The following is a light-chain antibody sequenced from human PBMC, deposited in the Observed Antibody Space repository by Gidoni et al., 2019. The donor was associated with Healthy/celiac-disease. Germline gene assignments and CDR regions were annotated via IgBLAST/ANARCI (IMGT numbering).Light chain of an antibody. V-gene: IGKV3-20*01. J-gene: IGKJ2*01. CDR1: QSVSSIY. CDR3: QQYGSSPGGT. Sequence: EIVLTQSPGTLSLSPGERATRSCRASQSVSSIYLAWYQKKPGQAPRLLIYGASSRATGSPDRLSGSGSGTDFTLTISRLEPEDLAVYYCQQYGSSPGGTFGQGTKLEIK. CDR2: GAS.